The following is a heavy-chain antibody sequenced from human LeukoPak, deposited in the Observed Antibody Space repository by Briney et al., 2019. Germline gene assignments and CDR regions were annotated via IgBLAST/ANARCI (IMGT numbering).Heavy chain of an antibody. D-gene: IGHD3-10*01. CDR2: IIPILGIA. J-gene: IGHJ6*02. CDR1: GGTFSSYA. CDR3: ARDRGITMVQHYGMDV. Sequence: SVKVSCKASGGTFSSYAISWVRQAPGQGLEWMGRIIPILGIANYAQKCQGRVTITADKSTSTAYMELSSLRSEDTAVYYCARDRGITMVQHYGMDVWGQGTTVTVSS. V-gene: IGHV1-69*04.